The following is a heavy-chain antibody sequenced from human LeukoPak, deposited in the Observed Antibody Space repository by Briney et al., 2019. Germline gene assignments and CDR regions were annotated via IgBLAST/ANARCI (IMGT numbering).Heavy chain of an antibody. D-gene: IGHD4-17*01. J-gene: IGHJ6*03. V-gene: IGHV4-59*08. CDR3: ARHQAYDYGDYENYYYYMDV. Sequence: GSLRLSCAASGFTVSSNYMSWIRQPPGKGLEWIGYIYYSGSTNYNPSLKSRVTISVDTSKNQFSLKLSSVTAADTAVYYCARHQAYDYGDYENYYYYMDVWGKGTTVTISS. CDR1: GFTVSSNY. CDR2: IYYSGST.